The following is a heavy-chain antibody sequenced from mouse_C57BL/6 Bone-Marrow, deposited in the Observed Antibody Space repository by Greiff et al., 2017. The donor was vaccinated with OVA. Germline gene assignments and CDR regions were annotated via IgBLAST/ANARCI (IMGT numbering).Heavy chain of an antibody. D-gene: IGHD4-1*01. V-gene: IGHV1-81*01. J-gene: IGHJ2*01. Sequence: QVHVKQSGAELARPGASVKLSCKASGYTFTSYGISWVKQRTGQGLEWIGEIYPRSGNTYYNEKFKGKATLTADKSSSTAYMELRSLTSEDSAVYFCARSEVGRAYWGQGTTLTVSS. CDR3: ARSEVGRAY. CDR1: GYTFTSYG. CDR2: IYPRSGNT.